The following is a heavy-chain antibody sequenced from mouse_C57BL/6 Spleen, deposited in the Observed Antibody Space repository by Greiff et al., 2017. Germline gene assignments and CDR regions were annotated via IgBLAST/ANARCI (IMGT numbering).Heavy chain of an antibody. CDR2: FYPGSGSI. J-gene: IGHJ1*03. D-gene: IGHD2-3*01. CDR3: ARHEGPYYDGYYGYFDV. V-gene: IGHV1-62-2*01. CDR1: GYTFTEYT. Sequence: VQLQQSGAELVKPGASVKLSCKASGYTFTEYTIHWVKQRSGQGLEWIGWFYPGSGSIKYNEKFKGKVTLTADKSSGTISMELSRLTSEDSAVYFCARHEGPYYDGYYGYFDVWGTGTTVTVSS.